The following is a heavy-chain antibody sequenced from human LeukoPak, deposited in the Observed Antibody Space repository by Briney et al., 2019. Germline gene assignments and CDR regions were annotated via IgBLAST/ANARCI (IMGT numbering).Heavy chain of an antibody. CDR3: ARGDYSSSSYFDY. D-gene: IGHD6-6*01. V-gene: IGHV3-7*01. CDR2: INQDGSDK. Sequence: PGGSLRLSCAASGFTFSTYWMSWVRQAPGKGLEWVANINQDGSDKYYVDSVKGRFTISRDNAKNSLYLQMNSLRAEDTAVYYCARGDYSSSSYFDYWGQGTLVTVSS. J-gene: IGHJ4*02. CDR1: GFTFSTYW.